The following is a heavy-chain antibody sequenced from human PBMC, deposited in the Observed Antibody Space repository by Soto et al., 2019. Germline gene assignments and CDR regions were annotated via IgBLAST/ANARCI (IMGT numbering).Heavy chain of an antibody. Sequence: DVQLEESGGGLVQPGGSLRLSCAASGFTFSDHWMHWVRQAPGKGLVWVSRISKDGITTSFADSVKGRFTISRDNAKNTVSLHMHSLRDEDSAVYYCARGGSAYSSSSFDSWGQGALVTVSS. V-gene: IGHV3-74*01. CDR2: ISKDGITT. J-gene: IGHJ4*02. CDR3: ARGGSAYSSSSFDS. CDR1: GFTFSDHW. D-gene: IGHD6-6*01.